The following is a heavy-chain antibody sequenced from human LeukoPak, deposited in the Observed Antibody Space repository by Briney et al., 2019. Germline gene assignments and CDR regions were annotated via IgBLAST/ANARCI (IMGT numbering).Heavy chain of an antibody. D-gene: IGHD5-24*01. V-gene: IGHV3-23*01. CDR1: GFTFSSYA. Sequence: GGSLRLSCAASGFTFSSYAMHWVRQAPGKGLEWVAGIRTDGVTTYYADSVKGRFIISRDNSKNTVYLQMNSLSAEDAAVYYCVKDDGWVQYANWGQGTLVTVSS. J-gene: IGHJ4*02. CDR2: IRTDGVTT. CDR3: VKDDGWVQYAN.